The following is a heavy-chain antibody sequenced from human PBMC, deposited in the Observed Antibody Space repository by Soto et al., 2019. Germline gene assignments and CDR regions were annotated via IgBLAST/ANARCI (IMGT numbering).Heavy chain of an antibody. CDR3: AKGDSSGYYGGVDY. Sequence: EVQLLESGGGLVQPGGSLRLSCAASGFTFSSYAMSWVRQAPGKGLEWVSAISGSGGSTYYADSVKGRFTISRDNSKNTLYLQMSSLRAEDTAVYYCAKGDSSGYYGGVDYWGQGTMVTVSS. D-gene: IGHD3-22*01. V-gene: IGHV3-23*01. J-gene: IGHJ4*02. CDR2: ISGSGGST. CDR1: GFTFSSYA.